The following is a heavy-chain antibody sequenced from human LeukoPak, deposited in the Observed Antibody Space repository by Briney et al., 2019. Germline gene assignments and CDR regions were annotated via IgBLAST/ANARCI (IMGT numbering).Heavy chain of an antibody. CDR3: AKDYFSEN. CDR1: GFTFSSYA. CDR2: LSGSGVNT. Sequence: PGGSLRLSCAASGFTFSSYAMSWVRQAPGKGLEWVSTLSGSGVNTYYADSVKGRVTISRDNSKNTLYLQMNSLRAEDTAVYYCAKDYFSENWGQGTLVTVSS. V-gene: IGHV3-23*01. D-gene: IGHD2/OR15-2a*01. J-gene: IGHJ4*02.